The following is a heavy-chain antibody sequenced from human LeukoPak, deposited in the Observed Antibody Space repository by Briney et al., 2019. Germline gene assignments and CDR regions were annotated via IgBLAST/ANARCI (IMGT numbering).Heavy chain of an antibody. CDR2: ISFDGSNQ. CDR1: GFTFSIYG. J-gene: IGHJ4*02. CDR3: ARDWDSTLTTPDF. Sequence: GGSLRLSCAASGFTFSIYGMHWVRQAPGKGLEWVAVISFDGSNQYFADSVKGRFTISRDNSKNTVYLQMNSLGAEDTAVYYCARDWDSTLTTPDFWGQGSLVTVSS. V-gene: IGHV3-30*03. D-gene: IGHD1-14*01.